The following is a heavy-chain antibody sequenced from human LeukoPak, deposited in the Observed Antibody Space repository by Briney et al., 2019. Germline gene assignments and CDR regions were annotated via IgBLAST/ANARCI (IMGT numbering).Heavy chain of an antibody. V-gene: IGHV3-30*18. D-gene: IGHD6-19*01. CDR2: ISYDGSNT. Sequence: GGSLRLSCAASGFTFSSCGMHWVRQAPGKGLVWVAVISYDGSNTYYADSVKGRFTISRDNSKDTLYLQMNSLRAEDTAVYYCAKDLWQWLAPPYNWFDPWGQGTLVTVSS. J-gene: IGHJ5*02. CDR3: AKDLWQWLAPPYNWFDP. CDR1: GFTFSSCG.